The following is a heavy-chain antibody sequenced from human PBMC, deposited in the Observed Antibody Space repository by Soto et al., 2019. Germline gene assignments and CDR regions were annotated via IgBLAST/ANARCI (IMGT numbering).Heavy chain of an antibody. CDR3: AKENGNSSSWFAFDY. CDR2: ISGSGGST. D-gene: IGHD6-13*01. V-gene: IGHV3-23*01. Sequence: EVPLLESGGGLVQPGGSLRVSCAASGFTFSSYAMSWVRQAPGKGLEWVSAISGSGGSTYYADSVKGRFTISRNNSKKTLYQQMNRRIAEDTAVYYCAKENGNSSSWFAFDYWGQGTLVTVSS. CDR1: GFTFSSYA. J-gene: IGHJ4*01.